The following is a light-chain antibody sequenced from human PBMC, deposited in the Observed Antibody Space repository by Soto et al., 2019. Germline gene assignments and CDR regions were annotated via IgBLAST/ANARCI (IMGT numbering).Light chain of an antibody. Sequence: QPVLTQPPSVSGAPGQRVTISCTGSSSNIGAGYDVHWYQQLPGTAPKLLIYGNSNRPSGVPDRFSGSKSGTSASLAITGLQVEDEADYYCQSYDSSLSGVVFGGGTQLTVL. J-gene: IGLJ3*02. CDR3: QSYDSSLSGVV. V-gene: IGLV1-40*01. CDR1: SSNIGAGYD. CDR2: GNS.